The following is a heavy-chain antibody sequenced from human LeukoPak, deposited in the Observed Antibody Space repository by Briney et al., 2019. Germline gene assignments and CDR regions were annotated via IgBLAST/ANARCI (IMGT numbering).Heavy chain of an antibody. V-gene: IGHV4-31*03. CDR2: IHYGGNT. CDR3: ARDTSGYGDFEY. Sequence: SETLSLTCTVSSGPITSGAHYWSWIRQHPGKGLEWIGYIHYGGNTYYKSSLKSRVSLSIDTSKNQFSLQLSSVTAADTAVYYCARDTSGYGDFEYWGQGTLVTVSS. J-gene: IGHJ4*02. D-gene: IGHD5-12*01. CDR1: SGPITSGAHY.